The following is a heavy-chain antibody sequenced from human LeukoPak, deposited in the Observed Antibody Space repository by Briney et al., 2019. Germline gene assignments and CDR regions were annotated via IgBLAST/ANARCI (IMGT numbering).Heavy chain of an antibody. CDR2: IYYSGST. D-gene: IGHD4-17*01. V-gene: IGHV4-61*05. Sequence: SETLSLTCAVSGGSITSGPFHWGWTRQTPGKGLEWIGYIYYSGSTNYNPSLKSRVTISVDTSKNQFSLKLSSVTAADTAVYYCARTYGDYGWYFDLWGRGTLVTVSS. CDR3: ARTYGDYGWYFDL. CDR1: GGSITSGPFH. J-gene: IGHJ2*01.